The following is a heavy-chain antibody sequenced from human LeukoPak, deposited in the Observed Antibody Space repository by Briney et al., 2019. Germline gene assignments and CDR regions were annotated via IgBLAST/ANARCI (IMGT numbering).Heavy chain of an antibody. CDR3: ARGWFGEFQYYFDY. Sequence: ASVKVSCKASGGTFSSYAISWVRQAPGQGLEWMGRIIPILGIANYAQKFQGRVTITADKSTSTAYMELSSLRSEDTAVYYCARGWFGEFQYYFDYWGQGTLVTVSS. CDR2: IIPILGIA. D-gene: IGHD3-10*01. V-gene: IGHV1-69*04. CDR1: GGTFSSYA. J-gene: IGHJ4*02.